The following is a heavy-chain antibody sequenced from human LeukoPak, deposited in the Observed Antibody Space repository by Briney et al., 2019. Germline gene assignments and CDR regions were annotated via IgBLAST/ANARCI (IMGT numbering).Heavy chain of an antibody. CDR1: GFTFSNFA. J-gene: IGHJ5*02. V-gene: IGHV3-23*01. D-gene: IGHD3-10*01. CDR3: AKDSFTIRDYWFDP. Sequence: PGGSRRLSCAASGFTFSNFAMSWVRQAPGKGPEWVSAISGSGGSTYYADSVKGRFTISRDNSKNTLYLQMNSLRAEDTAVYYCAKDSFTIRDYWFDPWGQGTLVTVSS. CDR2: ISGSGGST.